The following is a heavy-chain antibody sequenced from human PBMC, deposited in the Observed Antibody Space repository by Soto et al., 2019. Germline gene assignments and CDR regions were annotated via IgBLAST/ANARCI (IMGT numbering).Heavy chain of an antibody. CDR2: ISYDGSNK. CDR1: GFTFSSYA. CDR3: AGDDDQAVAAGDY. D-gene: IGHD6-19*01. V-gene: IGHV3-30-3*01. Sequence: GGSLRLSCAASGFTFSSYAMHWVRQAPGKGLEWVAVISYDGSNKYYADSVKGRFTISRDKSKNTLYLQMNSLRGEDTAVYYFAGDDDQAVAAGDYWGQGTLVTVSS. J-gene: IGHJ4*02.